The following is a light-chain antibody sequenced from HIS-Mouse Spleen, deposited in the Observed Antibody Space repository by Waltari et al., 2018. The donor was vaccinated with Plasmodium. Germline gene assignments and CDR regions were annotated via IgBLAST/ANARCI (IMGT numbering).Light chain of an antibody. CDR2: YYSDSDK. V-gene: IGLV5-37*01. J-gene: IGLJ3*02. CDR3: MIWPSNASGV. CDR1: SDINVGSYN. Sequence: QPVLTQPPSSSASPGASARLNCTLPSDINVGSYNITWYQHKPGSPPRYLLYYYSDSDKGQGSGVPSRFSGSKDASANTGILLISGLQSEDEADYYCMIWPSNASGVFGGGTKLTVL.